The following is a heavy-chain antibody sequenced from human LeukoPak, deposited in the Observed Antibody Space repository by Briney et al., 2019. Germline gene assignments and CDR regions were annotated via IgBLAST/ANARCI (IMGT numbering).Heavy chain of an antibody. V-gene: IGHV5-51*01. D-gene: IGHD6-6*01. CDR2: IYPGDSDT. CDR3: ARQPYSSSSGVPEYYYYYGMDV. J-gene: IGHJ6*02. Sequence: GESLKISCKGSGYSFTSYWIGWVRQMPGKGLEWMGIIYPGDSDTRYSPSFQGQVTISADKSISTAYLQWSSLKASDTAMYYCARQPYSSSSGVPEYYYYYGMDVWGQGTTVTVSS. CDR1: GYSFTSYW.